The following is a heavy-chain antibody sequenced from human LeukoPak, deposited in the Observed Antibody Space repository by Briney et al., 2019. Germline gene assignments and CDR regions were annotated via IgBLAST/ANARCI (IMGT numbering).Heavy chain of an antibody. J-gene: IGHJ4*02. D-gene: IGHD6-19*01. CDR2: ISGSGGNT. CDR1: GFTFNNYA. Sequence: GGSLRLSCAASGFTFNNYAMSWVRQAPGKGPEWVSSISGSGGNTYYADSVKGRFTISRDNSKNTLYLQMNSLRAADTAVYYCAKDRRITMAGTVDYFDYWGQGTLVTVSS. CDR3: AKDRRITMAGTVDYFDY. V-gene: IGHV3-23*01.